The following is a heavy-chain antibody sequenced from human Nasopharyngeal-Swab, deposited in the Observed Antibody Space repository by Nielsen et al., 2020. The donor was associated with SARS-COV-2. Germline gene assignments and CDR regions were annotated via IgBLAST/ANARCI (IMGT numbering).Heavy chain of an antibody. CDR2: ISWDGVNT. J-gene: IGHJ4*02. CDR1: GFTFDDYG. V-gene: IGHV3-43*01. Sequence: GGSLRLSCVASGFTFDDYGLHWVRQVPGKGLEWVSLISWDGVNTYYADSVKGRFTISRDNSRNSLFLQMNSLKTEDTASYYCAKGVHYMSYFHTPPSDHWGQGTPVTVSS. D-gene: IGHD3-10*01. CDR3: AKGVHYMSYFHTPPSDH.